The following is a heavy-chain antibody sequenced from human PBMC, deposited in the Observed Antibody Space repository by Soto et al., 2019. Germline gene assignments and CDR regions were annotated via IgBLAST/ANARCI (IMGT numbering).Heavy chain of an antibody. V-gene: IGHV4-34*01. CDR3: ARNPPRRGYYGSGGYSYYGMDV. J-gene: IGHJ6*02. D-gene: IGHD3-10*01. Sequence: SETLSLTCAVYGGSFSGYYWSWIRQPPGKGLEWIGEINHSGSTNYNPSLKSRVTISVDTPKNQFSLKLSSVTAADTAVYYCARNPPRRGYYGSGGYSYYGMDVWGQGTTVTVSS. CDR1: GGSFSGYY. CDR2: INHSGST.